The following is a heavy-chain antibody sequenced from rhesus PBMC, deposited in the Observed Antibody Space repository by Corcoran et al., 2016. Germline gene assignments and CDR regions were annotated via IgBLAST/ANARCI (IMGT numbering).Heavy chain of an antibody. J-gene: IGHJ4*01. V-gene: IGHV4-147*01. Sequence: QVQLQESGPGLVKPSETLSLTCAVPGGPISHNSRNWIRHSPGNGLAWIGRIRGSGGPPSYTPSLKPRVTISTDTSTNQFSLKLTSVTAADTATYYCVRMEDRTDWPGFDSWGQGVLVTVSS. CDR3: VRMEDRTDWPGFDS. D-gene: IGHD2-2*01. CDR1: GGPISHNS. CDR2: IRGSGGPP.